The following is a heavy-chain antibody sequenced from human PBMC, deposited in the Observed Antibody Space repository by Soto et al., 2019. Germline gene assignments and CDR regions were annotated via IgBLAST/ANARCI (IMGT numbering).Heavy chain of an antibody. D-gene: IGHD2-2*01. CDR1: GFTFGDFG. CDR2: IRSKGYGGTT. J-gene: IGHJ6*02. Sequence: PGGSLGLSYAASGFTFGDFGMSWFRQAPGKGLEWLSFIRSKGYGGTTESAASVRGRFITSRDDSKSIAYLQMNSLKTEDTAVYYCASLTSWSQEYYYGMDVWGQGTTVTVSS. V-gene: IGHV3-49*03. CDR3: ASLTSWSQEYYYGMDV.